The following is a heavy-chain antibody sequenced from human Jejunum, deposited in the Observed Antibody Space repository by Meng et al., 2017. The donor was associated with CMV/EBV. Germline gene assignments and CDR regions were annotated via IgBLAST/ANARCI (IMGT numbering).Heavy chain of an antibody. CDR1: GFTFSDYY. Sequence: VQLVESGGGLVKRGGSLRRSWSGSGFTFSDYYMSWIRQAPGKGPECISYISGSSTYTRYADSVQGRVTISRDNAKKSLYLQMNNLRVDDTGIYYCAKTYSSNWGTYYFDYWGQGALVTVSS. V-gene: IGHV3-11*06. CDR3: AKTYSSNWGTYYFDY. D-gene: IGHD6-13*01. CDR2: ISGSSTYT. J-gene: IGHJ4*02.